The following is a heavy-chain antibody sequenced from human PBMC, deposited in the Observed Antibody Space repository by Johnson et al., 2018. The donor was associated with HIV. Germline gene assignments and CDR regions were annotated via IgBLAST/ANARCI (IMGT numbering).Heavy chain of an antibody. CDR3: AREGRTGPDTFDI. Sequence: QVQLVESGGGLVKPGGSLRLSCAASGFTFSDYYMSWIRQAPGKGLEWVAVISYDASNKYYADSVNGRFTISRDNSKNTLYLQMNSLRAEDTAVYYCAREGRTGPDTFDIWGQGTMLTVSS. CDR2: ISYDASNK. V-gene: IGHV3-30*03. CDR1: GFTFSDYY. J-gene: IGHJ3*02.